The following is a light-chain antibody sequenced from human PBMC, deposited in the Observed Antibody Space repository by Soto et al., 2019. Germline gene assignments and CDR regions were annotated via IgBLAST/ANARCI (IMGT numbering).Light chain of an antibody. Sequence: EIVLTQSPGTLSLSPGERATLSCRASQSITSNFLAWYQQKPGQDPRLLIYVASTRAAGVPDRFSGSGSGTDFTLTITSLEPEDFAVYYCQQYGRSPLMYTFGQGTKLGV. CDR2: VAS. CDR1: QSITSNF. V-gene: IGKV3-20*01. CDR3: QQYGRSPLMYT. J-gene: IGKJ2*01.